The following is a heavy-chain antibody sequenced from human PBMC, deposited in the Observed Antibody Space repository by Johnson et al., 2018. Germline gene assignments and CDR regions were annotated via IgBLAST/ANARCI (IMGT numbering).Heavy chain of an antibody. J-gene: IGHJ6*04. CDR1: GFTFSSYG. D-gene: IGHD4-23*01. V-gene: IGHV3-30*03. CDR2: ISYDGSNK. Sequence: QVQLLESGGGVVQPGRSLRLSCAASGFTFSSYGMHWARQAPGKGLEWVAVISYDGSNKYYADPVKGRFTITIDNSKNTLYLQMNRLKAEDTAVYYCATPATVVAFDIWGKGTTVTVSS. CDR3: ATPATVVAFDI.